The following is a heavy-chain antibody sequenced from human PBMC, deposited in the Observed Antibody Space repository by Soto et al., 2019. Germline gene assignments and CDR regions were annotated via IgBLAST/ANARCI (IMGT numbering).Heavy chain of an antibody. Sequence: SETLSLTCSFSGGSISSGGYYWSWIRQHPGKGLEWIGYIYYSGSTYYNPSLKSRVTISVDTSKNQFSLKLSSVTAADTAVYYCARVSGYYPNWFDPWGQGTLVTVSS. V-gene: IGHV4-31*03. J-gene: IGHJ5*02. CDR1: GGSISSGGYY. D-gene: IGHD3-22*01. CDR3: ARVSGYYPNWFDP. CDR2: IYYSGST.